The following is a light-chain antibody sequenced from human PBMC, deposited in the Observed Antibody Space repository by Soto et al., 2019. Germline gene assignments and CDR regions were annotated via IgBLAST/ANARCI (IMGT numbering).Light chain of an antibody. J-gene: IGLJ1*01. V-gene: IGLV2-14*01. CDR3: SLYTSENTYV. CDR1: SGDVGGYNY. CDR2: EVS. Sequence: QSALTQPASVSGSPGQSITISCTGTSGDVGGYNYVSWYQQHPGKVPKLIIYEVSKRPSGVSNRFSGSKSGNTASLTISGLQAADEADYYCSLYTSENTYVFGNGTKVTVL.